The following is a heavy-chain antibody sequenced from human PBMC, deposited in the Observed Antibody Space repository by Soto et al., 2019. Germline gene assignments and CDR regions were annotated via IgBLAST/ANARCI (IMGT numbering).Heavy chain of an antibody. Sequence: GGSLRLSCAASGFTFSSYGMHWVRQAPGKGLEWVAVIWYDGSNKYYADSVKGRFTISRDNSKNTLYLQMNSLRAEDTAVYYCARSIGYGSGSYYFDYWGQGTMVTVSS. D-gene: IGHD3-10*01. J-gene: IGHJ4*03. CDR2: IWYDGSNK. CDR3: ARSIGYGSGSYYFDY. V-gene: IGHV3-33*08. CDR1: GFTFSSYG.